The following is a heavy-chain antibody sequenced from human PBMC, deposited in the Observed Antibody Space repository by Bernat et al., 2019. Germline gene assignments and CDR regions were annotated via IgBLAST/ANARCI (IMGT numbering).Heavy chain of an antibody. Sequence: EVQLLESGGGLVQPGGSLRLSCAASGFTSSSHAMSWVRQAPGKGLEWVSTISNSGGSAYYADSVKGRFTISRDNPKNTLSIQMNNLRAEDTAVYYCAASGYGTIDIWGQGTMVTVS. V-gene: IGHV3-23*01. CDR3: AASGYGTIDI. CDR1: GFTSSSHA. D-gene: IGHD3-22*01. J-gene: IGHJ3*02. CDR2: ISNSGGSA.